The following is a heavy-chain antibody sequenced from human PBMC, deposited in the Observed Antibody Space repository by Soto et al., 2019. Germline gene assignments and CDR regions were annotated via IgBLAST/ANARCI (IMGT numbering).Heavy chain of an antibody. V-gene: IGHV3-11*06. CDR2: ISPKSTYR. D-gene: IGHD2-21*01. Sequence: PRLSWAPSGFPFSDYYMSWIRQAPGKGLEWLSHISPKSTYRNYADSVKGRFTISRDNTKSSLFLQMNSLGVEDTAVYYCARGGGGGLFEHWGQGVLVTVSS. CDR3: ARGGGGGLFEH. J-gene: IGHJ4*02. CDR1: GFPFSDYY.